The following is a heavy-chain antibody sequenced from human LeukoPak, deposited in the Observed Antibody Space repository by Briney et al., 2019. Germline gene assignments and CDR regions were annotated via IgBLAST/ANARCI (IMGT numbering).Heavy chain of an antibody. V-gene: IGHV4-59*01. J-gene: IGHJ2*01. D-gene: IGHD1-26*01. CDR3: ARYRNIVGATFRFFDL. CDR2: IYYSGST. Sequence: SETLSLTCTVSGGPISSYYWSWIRQPPGKGLEWIGYIYYSGSTNYNPSLKSRVTISVDTSKNQFSLKLSSVTAADTAVYYCARYRNIVGATFRFFDLWGRGTLVTVSS. CDR1: GGPISSYY.